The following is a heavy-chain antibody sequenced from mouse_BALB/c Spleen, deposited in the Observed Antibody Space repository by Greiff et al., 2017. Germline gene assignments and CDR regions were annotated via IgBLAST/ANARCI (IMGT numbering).Heavy chain of an antibody. J-gene: IGHJ4*01. Sequence: EVQLQQSGAELVKPGASVKLSCTASGFNIKDTYMHWVKQRPEQGLEWIGRIDPANGNTKYDPKFQGKATITADTSSNTAYLQLSSLTSEDTAVYYCARAWDYDNYDAMDYWGQGTSVTVSA. CDR2: IDPANGNT. D-gene: IGHD2-4*01. V-gene: IGHV14-3*02. CDR3: ARAWDYDNYDAMDY. CDR1: GFNIKDTY.